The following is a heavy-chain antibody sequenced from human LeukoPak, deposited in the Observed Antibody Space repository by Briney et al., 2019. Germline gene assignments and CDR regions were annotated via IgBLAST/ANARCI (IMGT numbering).Heavy chain of an antibody. CDR1: GFTFSTYN. D-gene: IGHD3-9*01. V-gene: IGHV3-48*01. Sequence: PGGSLRLSCAASGFTFSTYNMNWFRKAPGKGLEWVSDITSSRSTIYYAASVKGRFTISRDNAKNSLYLQMNSLRAEDTAVYYCARILIRAGFGAFDLWGQGTLVTVSS. CDR3: ARILIRAGFGAFDL. CDR2: ITSSRSTI. J-gene: IGHJ3*01.